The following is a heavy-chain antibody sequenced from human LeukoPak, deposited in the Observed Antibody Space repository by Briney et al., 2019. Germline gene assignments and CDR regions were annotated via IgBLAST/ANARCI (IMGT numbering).Heavy chain of an antibody. CDR3: AKPLTWIQLWLRSY. J-gene: IGHJ4*02. Sequence: QPGGSLRLSCAASGFTFSSYAMSWVRQAPGKGLEWVSAISGSGGSTYYADSVKGRFTISRDNSKNTLYLQMNSLRAEDTAVYYCAKPLTWIQLWLRSYWGQGTLVTVSS. CDR2: ISGSGGST. V-gene: IGHV3-23*01. CDR1: GFTFSSYA. D-gene: IGHD5-18*01.